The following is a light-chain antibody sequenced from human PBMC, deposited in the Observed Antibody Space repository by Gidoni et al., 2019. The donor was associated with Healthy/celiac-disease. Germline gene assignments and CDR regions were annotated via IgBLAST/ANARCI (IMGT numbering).Light chain of an antibody. CDR3: QQYGSSPLFT. CDR2: GAS. J-gene: IGKJ3*01. V-gene: IGKV3-20*01. Sequence: EIVLPPSPGTLSLSPGERATLSCRASQSVSSRYLAGYQQKPGQAPRLLIYGASSRATGIPDRFSGSGSGTDFTLTISRLEPEDFAVYYCQQYGSSPLFTFGPGTKVDIK. CDR1: QSVSSRY.